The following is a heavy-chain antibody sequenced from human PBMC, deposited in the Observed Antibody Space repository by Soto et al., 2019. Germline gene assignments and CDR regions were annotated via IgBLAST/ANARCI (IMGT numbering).Heavy chain of an antibody. J-gene: IGHJ6*02. CDR1: GGTFTSYS. D-gene: IGHD2-2*01. CDR2: VIPRFGTT. V-gene: IGHV1-69*01. Sequence: QVQLEQSGAEVKRPGSSVKVSCRASGGTFTSYSINWVRRAPGQGPEWMGAVIPRFGTTTYAQRFEGRVTVSAYGSTSTVFMEMSGLRSEDTAVYFCARARIVAVRGRSCGYYYYAMDLWGQGTAVIVSS. CDR3: ARARIVAVRGRSCGYYYYAMDL.